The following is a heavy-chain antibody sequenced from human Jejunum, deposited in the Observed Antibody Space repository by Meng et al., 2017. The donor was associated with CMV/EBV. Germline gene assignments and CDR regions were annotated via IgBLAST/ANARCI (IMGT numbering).Heavy chain of an antibody. J-gene: IGHJ4*02. CDR3: SGTAAGNQASYY. V-gene: IGHV3-23*01. Sequence: ASRPTFRTYCVTWVRQAPGKWLGWVSGMSGHGGTTYYADSVPGRFTISRDNSANTLFLQMNNLRAGDTATYFCSGTAAGNQASYYWGQGTQVTVSS. CDR1: RPTFRTYC. D-gene: IGHD6-13*01. CDR2: MSGHGGTT.